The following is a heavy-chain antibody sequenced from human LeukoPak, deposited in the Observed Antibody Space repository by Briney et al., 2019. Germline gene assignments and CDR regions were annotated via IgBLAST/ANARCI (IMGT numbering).Heavy chain of an antibody. CDR2: INPNSGDT. J-gene: IGHJ5*02. D-gene: IGHD2-2*01. CDR3: ARVVVVPAALAPRGSSSSLLDP. V-gene: IGHV1-2*02. Sequence: ASVKVSCKPSGYTFTGYYMHWVRQAPGQGLEWMGWINPNSGDTNYAQKFQGRVTMTRDTSISTAYMELSRLRSDDTAVYYCARVVVVPAALAPRGSSSSLLDPWGQGTLVTVSS. CDR1: GYTFTGYY.